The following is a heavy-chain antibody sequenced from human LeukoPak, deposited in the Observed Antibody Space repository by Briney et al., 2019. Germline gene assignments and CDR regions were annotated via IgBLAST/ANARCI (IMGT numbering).Heavy chain of an antibody. D-gene: IGHD3-10*01. CDR1: GFTFSSYS. Sequence: KPGGSLRLSCAASGFTFSSYSMNWVRQAPGKGLEWVSSMSSSSSYIYYADSVKGRFTISRDNAKNSLYLQMNSLRAEDTAVYYCARDGYYGSGSYYLWGQGTLVTVSS. V-gene: IGHV3-21*01. CDR3: ARDGYYGSGSYYL. CDR2: MSSSSSYI. J-gene: IGHJ4*02.